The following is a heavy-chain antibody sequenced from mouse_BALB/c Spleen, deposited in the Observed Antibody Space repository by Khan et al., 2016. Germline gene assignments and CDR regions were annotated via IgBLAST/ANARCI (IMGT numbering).Heavy chain of an antibody. CDR2: IDPSDSET. D-gene: IGHD2-3*01. J-gene: IGHJ4*01. Sequence: VQLQQPGAELVKPGAPVKLSCKASGYTFTSYWMNWVKQRPGRGLEWIGRIDPSDSETHYNQKFKDKATLTVDKSSSTAYIQLSSLTSEDSAVYYCARGGWLRAMDYWGQGTSVTVSS. CDR3: ARGGWLRAMDY. V-gene: IGHV1-69*02. CDR1: GYTFTSYW.